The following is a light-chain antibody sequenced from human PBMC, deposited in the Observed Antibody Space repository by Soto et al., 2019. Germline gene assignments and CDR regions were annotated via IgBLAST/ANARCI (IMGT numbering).Light chain of an antibody. CDR3: GSWDSSLTGNV. Sequence: QSALTQPPSASAAPGQKVTISCSGTTSNVANNFVSWYQQFPGKAPKLLIYDDIRLPSGIPDRFSASKSGTSATLGITGLQTGDEADYYCGSWDSSLTGNVVGTGTKVTVL. V-gene: IGLV1-51*01. CDR2: DDI. CDR1: TSNVANNF. J-gene: IGLJ1*01.